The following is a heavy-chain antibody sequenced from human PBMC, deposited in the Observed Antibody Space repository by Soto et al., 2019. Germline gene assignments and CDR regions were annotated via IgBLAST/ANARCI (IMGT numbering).Heavy chain of an antibody. CDR1: GYTFTSYA. V-gene: IGHV1-3*01. Sequence: ASVKVSCKASGYTFTSYAMHWVRQAPGQRLEWMGWINAGNGNTKYSQKFQGRVTITRDTSASTAYMELSSLRSEDTAVYYCAREGELLWFGDTYYFDYWGQGTLVTVSS. CDR3: AREGELLWFGDTYYFDY. CDR2: INAGNGNT. J-gene: IGHJ4*02. D-gene: IGHD3-10*01.